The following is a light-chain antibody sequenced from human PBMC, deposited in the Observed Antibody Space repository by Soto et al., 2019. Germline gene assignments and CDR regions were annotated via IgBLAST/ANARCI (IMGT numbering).Light chain of an antibody. Sequence: DIQMTQSPTSLSASVGDRVTITCRASQGIRNFVAWYQQKPGKAPKLLIYAASTLQSGVPSRFSGSGSGTDFTITINCLQPEDVATYSCQEYSSVPVFGPGTKVEIK. CDR1: QGIRNF. J-gene: IGKJ3*01. V-gene: IGKV1-27*01. CDR3: QEYSSVPV. CDR2: AAS.